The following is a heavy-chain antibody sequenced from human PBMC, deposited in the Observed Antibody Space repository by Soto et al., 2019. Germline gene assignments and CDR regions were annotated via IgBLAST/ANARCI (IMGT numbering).Heavy chain of an antibody. J-gene: IGHJ5*02. D-gene: IGHD6-13*01. V-gene: IGHV1-8*01. CDR1: GYTFTSYD. CDR2: MNPNSGNT. Sequence: ASVKVSCKASGYTFTSYDINWVRQATGQGLEWMGWMNPNSGNTGYAQKFQGRVTMTRNTSISTAYMELSSLRSEDTAVDYCAREQQLDKANWFDPWGQGTLVTVSS. CDR3: AREQQLDKANWFDP.